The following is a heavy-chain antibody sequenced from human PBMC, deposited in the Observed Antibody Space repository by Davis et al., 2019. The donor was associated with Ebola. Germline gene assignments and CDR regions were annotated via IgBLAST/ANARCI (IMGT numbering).Heavy chain of an antibody. Sequence: GESLKISCAASGFTFSSYWMSWVRQAPGKGLEWVANIKQDGSEKYYVDSVKGRFTISRDNAKNSLYLQMNSLRAEDTAVYYCAREEVRGSELNWFDPWGQGTLVTVSS. CDR3: AREEVRGSELNWFDP. CDR1: GFTFSSYW. CDR2: IKQDGSEK. D-gene: IGHD1-26*01. V-gene: IGHV3-7*01. J-gene: IGHJ5*02.